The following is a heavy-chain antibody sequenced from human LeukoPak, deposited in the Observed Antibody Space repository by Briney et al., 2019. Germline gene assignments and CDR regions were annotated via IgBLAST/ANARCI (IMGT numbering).Heavy chain of an antibody. CDR1: GFTFSSYA. V-gene: IGHV3-23*01. J-gene: IGHJ5*02. D-gene: IGHD2-15*01. CDR2: ISSSGGST. Sequence: GGSQGLSCAASGFTFSSYAMSWVRQAPGKGQEWVSAISSSGGSTYYADSVKGRFTISRDNSKNTLYLQMNSLRAEDTAVYYCAKEGYCSGGSCYFGGNWFDPWGQGTLVTVSS. CDR3: AKEGYCSGGSCYFGGNWFDP.